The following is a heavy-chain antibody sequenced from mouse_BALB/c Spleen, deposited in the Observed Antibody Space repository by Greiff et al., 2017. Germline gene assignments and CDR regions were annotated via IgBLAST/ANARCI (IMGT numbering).Heavy chain of an antibody. CDR2: ISCYNGAT. CDR3: ERGWLEGVYYAMDY. CDR1: GYSFTGYY. Sequence: LVKPGASVKISCKASGYSFTGYYMHWVKQSHGKSLEWIGYISCYNGATSYNQKFKGKATFTVDTSSNTAYMQFNSLTSEDSAVSYCERGWLEGVYYAMDYWGQGTSVTVSS. D-gene: IGHD2-2*01. J-gene: IGHJ4*01. V-gene: IGHV1S34*01.